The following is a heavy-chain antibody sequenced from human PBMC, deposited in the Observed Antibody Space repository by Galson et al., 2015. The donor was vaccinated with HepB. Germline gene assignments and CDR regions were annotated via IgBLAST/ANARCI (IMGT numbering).Heavy chain of an antibody. CDR2: INAGNGNT. Sequence: SVKVSCKASGYTFTSYAMHWVRQAPGQRLEWMGWINAGNGNTKYSQKFQGRVTITRDTSASTAYMELSSLRSEDTAVYYCARDQGYCSSTSCYYYYYMDVWGKGTTVTVSS. CDR3: ARDQGYCSSTSCYYYYYMDV. V-gene: IGHV1-3*01. D-gene: IGHD2-2*01. J-gene: IGHJ6*03. CDR1: GYTFTSYA.